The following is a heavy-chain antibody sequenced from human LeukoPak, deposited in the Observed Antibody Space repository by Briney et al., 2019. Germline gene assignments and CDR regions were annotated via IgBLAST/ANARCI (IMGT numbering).Heavy chain of an antibody. V-gene: IGHV1-69*06. Sequence: SVKVSCKASGYTFTSYDINWVRQAPGQGLEWMGRIIPIFGTANYAQKFQGRVTITADKSTSTAYMEVSSLRSEDTAVYYCATDRAFYYDSSGHGGYFEYWGQGTLVTVSS. CDR2: IIPIFGTA. D-gene: IGHD3-22*01. J-gene: IGHJ4*02. CDR1: GYTFTSYD. CDR3: ATDRAFYYDSSGHGGYFEY.